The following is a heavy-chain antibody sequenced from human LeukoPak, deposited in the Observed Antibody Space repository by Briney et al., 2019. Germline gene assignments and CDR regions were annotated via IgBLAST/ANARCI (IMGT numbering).Heavy chain of an antibody. V-gene: IGHV1-46*01. D-gene: IGHD2-8*02. Sequence: ASVKVSCKASGYTFTSYYMHCVRQAPGQGLEWMGVSKPSGVGTNYAQKLQGRVTMTRDTSTTTVYMELSSLRSEDTAVYYCAREESGGYFDYWGQGTLVTVSS. CDR2: SKPSGVGT. J-gene: IGHJ4*02. CDR1: GYTFTSYY. CDR3: AREESGGYFDY.